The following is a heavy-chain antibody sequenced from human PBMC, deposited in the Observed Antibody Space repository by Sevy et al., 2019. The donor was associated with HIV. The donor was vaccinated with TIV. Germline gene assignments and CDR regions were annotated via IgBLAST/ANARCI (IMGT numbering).Heavy chain of an antibody. Sequence: SESLSLTCTVSGGSISAYYWSWIRQPPGKPLEYIGYIYYTGSTNYNPSLKSRVTISVDTSKNQFSLKLNSVTAADTVVDFCARAPPVRSGDYSLNWFDPWGQGTSVTVSS. J-gene: IGHJ5*02. V-gene: IGHV4-59*01. D-gene: IGHD6-19*01. CDR1: GGSISAYY. CDR3: ARAPPVRSGDYSLNWFDP. CDR2: IYYTGST.